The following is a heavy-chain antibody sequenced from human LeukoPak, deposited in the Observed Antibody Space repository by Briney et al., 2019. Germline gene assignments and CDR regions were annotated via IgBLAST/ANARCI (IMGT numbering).Heavy chain of an antibody. CDR3: ARVGDLNYFDF. CDR1: GFTFSRYS. Sequence: GGSLRLSCAASGFTFSRYSMHWVRQVPGKGLEYVSAISRSGGDTYYADSVQGRFTISRDNSKNTLFLQMGSLRAEDMALYYCARVGDLNYFDFWGQGTLVTVSS. J-gene: IGHJ4*02. V-gene: IGHV3-64*02. D-gene: IGHD3-10*01. CDR2: ISRSGGDT.